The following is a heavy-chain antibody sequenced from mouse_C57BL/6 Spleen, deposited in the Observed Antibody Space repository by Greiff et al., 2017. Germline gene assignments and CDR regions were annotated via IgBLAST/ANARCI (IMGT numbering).Heavy chain of an antibody. V-gene: IGHV1-78*01. Sequence: QVQLQQSDAELVKPGASVKISCKVSGYTFTDHTIHWMKQRPEQGLEWIGYIYPRDGSTKYNEKFKGKATLTVDKSSRTAYMQLNRLTSEDSAVYFCARYYYGSSDVDLYFYVWGTGTTVTVSS. D-gene: IGHD1-1*01. CDR3: ARYYYGSSDVDLYFYV. J-gene: IGHJ1*03. CDR1: GYTFTDHT. CDR2: IYPRDGST.